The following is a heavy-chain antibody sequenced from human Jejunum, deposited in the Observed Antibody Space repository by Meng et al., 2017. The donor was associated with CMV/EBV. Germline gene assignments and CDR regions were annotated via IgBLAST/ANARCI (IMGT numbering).Heavy chain of an antibody. Sequence: QGRLVQAGAEGNKPGASVKESCKASGNTFTSYDINWVRQGTGQGLEWMGWMNPNRGTTGYAQKFQGRVTMTRNISKSTAYMDLSSLRSEDTAVYYCATGVADFEYWGQGTLVTVSS. CDR3: ATGVADFEY. CDR2: MNPNRGTT. J-gene: IGHJ4*02. D-gene: IGHD6-19*01. V-gene: IGHV1-8*01. CDR1: GNTFTSYD.